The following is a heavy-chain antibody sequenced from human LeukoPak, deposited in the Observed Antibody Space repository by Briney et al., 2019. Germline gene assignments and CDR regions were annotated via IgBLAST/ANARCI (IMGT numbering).Heavy chain of an antibody. CDR3: ARDTGGYYDSSGYYDY. D-gene: IGHD3-22*01. CDR2: TYYRSKWYN. Sequence: SQTLSLTWAISGXSVSSNSAAWNWIRQSPSRGHEWLGRTYYRSKWYNDYAVSVKSRITINPDTSKNQFSLQLNSVTPEDTAVYYCARDTGGYYDSSGYYDYWGQGTLVTVSS. J-gene: IGHJ4*02. V-gene: IGHV6-1*01. CDR1: GXSVSSNSAA.